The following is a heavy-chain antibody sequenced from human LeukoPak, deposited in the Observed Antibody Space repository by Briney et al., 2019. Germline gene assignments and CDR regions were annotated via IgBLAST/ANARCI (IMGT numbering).Heavy chain of an antibody. J-gene: IGHJ4*02. D-gene: IGHD3-3*01. CDR1: GFTFTTYY. CDR2: INEDGNEK. CDR3: PCVNCLRFLY. Sequence: LPGGSRRLSCAASGFTFTTYYMTWVRQAPGKGLEWVAHINEDGNEKYSLDSVKGRFTISRDNAKNSLYLQMNNLRAEDTALYYRPCVNCLRFLYSGQEGLGTVSS. V-gene: IGHV3-7*03.